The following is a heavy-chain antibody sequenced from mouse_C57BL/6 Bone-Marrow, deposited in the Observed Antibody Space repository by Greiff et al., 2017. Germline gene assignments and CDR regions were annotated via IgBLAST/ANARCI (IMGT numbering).Heavy chain of an antibody. CDR3: TGRWDFDV. V-gene: IGHV6-3*01. CDR1: GFTFSNYW. Sequence: VQLKESGGGLVQPGGSMKLSCVASGFTFSNYWMNWVRQSPEKGLEWVAQIRLKSDNYATHYAESVKGRFTISRDDSKSSVYLQMNNLRAEDTGIYYCTGRWDFDVWGTGTTVTVAS. CDR2: IRLKSDNYAT. J-gene: IGHJ1*03.